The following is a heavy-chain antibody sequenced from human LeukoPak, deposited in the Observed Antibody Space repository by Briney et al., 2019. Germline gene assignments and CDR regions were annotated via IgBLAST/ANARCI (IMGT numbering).Heavy chain of an antibody. D-gene: IGHD6-19*01. CDR3: VRGGAVAGTNVHY. V-gene: IGHV3-7*01. Sequence: GGSLRLSCAASGFTFSSYWMSWVRQAPGKGLEWVANIKQDGSEKYYVDSVKGRFTISRDNAKNSLYLQMNSLRAEDTAVYYCVRGGAVAGTNVHYWGQGTLVTVSS. CDR2: IKQDGSEK. CDR1: GFTFSSYW. J-gene: IGHJ4*02.